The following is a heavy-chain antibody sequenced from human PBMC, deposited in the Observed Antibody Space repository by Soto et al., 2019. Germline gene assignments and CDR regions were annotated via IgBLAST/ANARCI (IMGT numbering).Heavy chain of an antibody. CDR1: GYTFTSYA. V-gene: IGHV1-3*01. CDR3: ARSIVVVTALDC. Sequence: QVQLVQSGAEVKKPGASVKVSCKASGYTFTSYAMHWVRQAPGQRLEWMGWINAGNGNTKYSQKFQGRVTITRDTSASTPYMELSSLRSEATAVHYCARSIVVVTALDCWGRGTLVTVSS. D-gene: IGHD2-21*02. J-gene: IGHJ4*02. CDR2: INAGNGNT.